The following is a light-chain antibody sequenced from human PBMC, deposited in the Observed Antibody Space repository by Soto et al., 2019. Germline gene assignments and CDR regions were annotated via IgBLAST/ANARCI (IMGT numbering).Light chain of an antibody. CDR1: QNIGNY. J-gene: IGKJ1*01. CDR2: DVS. CDR3: QQRSHWPRT. V-gene: IGKV3-11*01. Sequence: IVLTQSPATLTLSPGKRATLSCRASQNIGNYLIWYQQKPGQAPRLLIYDVSNRATGIPARFSGSGSGTDFSLSISSLEPEDFAVYYCQQRSHWPRTFDQGTKVEIK.